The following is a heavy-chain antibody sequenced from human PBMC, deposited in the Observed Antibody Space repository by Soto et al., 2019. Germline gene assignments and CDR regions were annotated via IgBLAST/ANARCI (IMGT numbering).Heavy chain of an antibody. Sequence: QVQLVQSGAEVKKPGSSVKVSCKSSGGTFSNSPISWVRQAPGQGLEWMGGVIPLFRTANYAQKFQGRVTIAADESTHPAYRELSSLRSGDTSIYYCARSRFAVGVTEDYYGMDVWGQGTTVTVSS. CDR1: GGTFSNSP. J-gene: IGHJ6*02. CDR3: ARSRFAVGVTEDYYGMDV. V-gene: IGHV1-69*12. CDR2: VIPLFRTA. D-gene: IGHD2-15*01.